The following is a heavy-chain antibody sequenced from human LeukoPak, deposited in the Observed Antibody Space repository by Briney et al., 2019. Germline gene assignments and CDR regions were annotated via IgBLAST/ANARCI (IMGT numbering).Heavy chain of an antibody. J-gene: IGHJ4*02. V-gene: IGHV4-59*08. CDR3: ASSAAITIFGVAYDY. Sequence: SETLFLTCTVSGGSISSYYWSWIRQPPGKGLEWIGYIYYSGSTNYNPSLKSRVTISVDTSRNQFSLKLSSVTAADTAVYYCASSAAITIFGVAYDYWGQGTLVTVSS. CDR1: GGSISSYY. CDR2: IYYSGST. D-gene: IGHD3-3*01.